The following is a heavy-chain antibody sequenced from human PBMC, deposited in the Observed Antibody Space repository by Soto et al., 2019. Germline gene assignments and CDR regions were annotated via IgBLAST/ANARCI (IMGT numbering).Heavy chain of an antibody. V-gene: IGHV3-43*01. CDR1: GFTFDDYT. CDR3: AKDSYSSSSGFDY. J-gene: IGHJ4*02. D-gene: IGHD6-6*01. Sequence: SGGSLRLSCAASGFTFDDYTMHWVRQAPGKGLEWVSLISWDGGSTYYADSVKGRFTISRDNSKNSLYLQMSSLRTEDTALYYCAKDSYSSSSGFDYWGPGTLVTVSS. CDR2: ISWDGGST.